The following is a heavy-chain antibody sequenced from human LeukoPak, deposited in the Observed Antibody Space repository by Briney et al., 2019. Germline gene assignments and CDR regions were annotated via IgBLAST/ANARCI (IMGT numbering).Heavy chain of an antibody. J-gene: IGHJ4*02. V-gene: IGHV1-2*02. CDR2: INPNSGGT. CDR3: ASSDPRTSGSYNY. D-gene: IGHD1-26*01. CDR1: GYTFTGYY. Sequence: ASVKVSCKASGYTFTGYYMHWVRQAPGQGLEWMGWINPNSGGTNYAQKLQGRVTMTRDTSNSTAYMELSRLRSDDTAVYYCASSDPRTSGSYNYWGQRTLVTVSS.